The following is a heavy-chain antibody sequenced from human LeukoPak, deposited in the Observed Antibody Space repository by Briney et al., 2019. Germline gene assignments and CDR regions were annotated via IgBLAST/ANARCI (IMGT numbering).Heavy chain of an antibody. CDR1: GGSISSSSYY. CDR3: ARAGVPRYDFWSPWV. D-gene: IGHD3-3*01. Sequence: SETLSLTCTVSGGSISSSSYYWGWIRQPPGKGLEWIGSIYYSGSTYYNPSLKSRVTISVDTSKNQFSLKLSSVTAADTAVYYCARAGVPRYDFWSPWVWGQGTLVTVSS. V-gene: IGHV4-39*01. CDR2: IYYSGST. J-gene: IGHJ4*02.